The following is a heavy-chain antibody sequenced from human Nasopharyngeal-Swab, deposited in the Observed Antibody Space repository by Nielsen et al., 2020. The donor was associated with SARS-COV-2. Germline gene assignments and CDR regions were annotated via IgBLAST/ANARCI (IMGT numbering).Heavy chain of an antibody. CDR1: GFIFISYA. D-gene: IGHD2-21*01. Sequence: GESLKISCSASGFIFISYAIVWVRQAPGKGLEYVSAISSSGVNTYYADSVKGRFTISRDNSKNTLYLQMSSLRPEDTAVYYCVKRSGGTAPLIGAFDIWGQGTMVTVSS. V-gene: IGHV3-64D*08. CDR2: ISSSGVNT. CDR3: VKRSGGTAPLIGAFDI. J-gene: IGHJ3*02.